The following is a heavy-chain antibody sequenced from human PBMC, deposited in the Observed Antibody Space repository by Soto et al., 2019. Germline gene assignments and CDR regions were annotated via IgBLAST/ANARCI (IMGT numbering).Heavy chain of an antibody. Sequence: PSETLSLTCAVSDGSIISTDYYWGWIRQPPGKGLEWIGTVHYSGSTYYNPSLKGRLTVSVDTSKNQFSLKLTSVTAADTAVFYCARHFYYMDVWGKGTTVTVS. V-gene: IGHV4-39*01. CDR1: DGSIISTDYY. J-gene: IGHJ6*03. CDR2: VHYSGST. CDR3: ARHFYYMDV.